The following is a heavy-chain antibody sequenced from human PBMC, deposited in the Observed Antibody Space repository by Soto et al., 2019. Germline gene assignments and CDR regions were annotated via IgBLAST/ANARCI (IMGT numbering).Heavy chain of an antibody. D-gene: IGHD3-3*01. CDR3: GRHSMTIFGLIKHWFDP. Sequence: QLQLQESGPGLVKPSETLSLTCTVSGGSISRTSYYWGWIRQPPGKGLEWIGSVYYGGNTYYSPSLKSRISMSVDTSKNQFSLNLSSVTAADTAVYYCGRHSMTIFGLIKHWFDPWGQGILVTVSS. CDR1: GGSISRTSYY. CDR2: VYYGGNT. J-gene: IGHJ5*02. V-gene: IGHV4-39*01.